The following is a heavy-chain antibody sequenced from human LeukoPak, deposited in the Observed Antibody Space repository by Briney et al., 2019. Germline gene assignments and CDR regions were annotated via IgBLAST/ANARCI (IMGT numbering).Heavy chain of an antibody. D-gene: IGHD3-10*01. CDR1: GYTFTNYG. J-gene: IGHJ4*02. V-gene: IGHV1-18*01. CDR2: ISAYNGNT. CDR3: ARARSPGGYYYLPEGY. Sequence: ASVKVSCKASGYTFTNYGITWVRQAPGQGLEWMGWISAYNGNTNYAQKFQGRVTITADESTSTAYMELSSLRSEDTAVYYCARARSPGGYYYLPEGYWGQGTLVTVSS.